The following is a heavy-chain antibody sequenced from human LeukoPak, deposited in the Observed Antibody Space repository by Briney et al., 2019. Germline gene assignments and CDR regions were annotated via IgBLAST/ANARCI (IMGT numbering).Heavy chain of an antibody. CDR1: GGSISSGXYY. Sequence: LTCTVSGGSISSGXYYWSWIRXHPGKGLEWIGYIYYSGSTYYNPSLKSRVTISVDTSKNQFSLKLSSVTAADTAVYYCARNDXSXILDYWGQGTLVTXSS. D-gene: IGHD3-22*01. J-gene: IGHJ4*02. CDR3: ARNDXSXILDY. CDR2: IYYSGST. V-gene: IGHV4-31*03.